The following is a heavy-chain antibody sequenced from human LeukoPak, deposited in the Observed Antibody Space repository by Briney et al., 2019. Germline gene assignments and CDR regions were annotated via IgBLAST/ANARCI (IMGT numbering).Heavy chain of an antibody. CDR2: INPSGGST. Sequence: ASATVSCKASGYTFTSYYMHWVRQAPGQGLEWMGLINPSGGSTSYAQKFQGRVTMTRDTSTSTVYMELSSLRSEDTAVYYCARSGSPEVSRAVALRDYWGQGTLVTVSS. J-gene: IGHJ4*02. CDR1: GYTFTSYY. CDR3: ARSGSPEVSRAVALRDY. D-gene: IGHD6-19*01. V-gene: IGHV1-46*01.